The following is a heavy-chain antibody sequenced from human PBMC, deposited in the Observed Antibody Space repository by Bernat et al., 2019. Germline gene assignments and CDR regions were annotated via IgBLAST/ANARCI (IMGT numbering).Heavy chain of an antibody. CDR1: GFTLSNHW. D-gene: IGHD5-24*01. Sequence: EVQLEESGGGLVQPGGSLRLSCAVSGFTLSNHWMSWVRQAPGKGLEWVANIKQDASEKYYADSVKGRFTISRDNAKNSLSLQMNTLKAEDTAVYYCTRVRDGYNAWGQGTLVTVSS. J-gene: IGHJ4*02. V-gene: IGHV3-7*03. CDR3: TRVRDGYNA. CDR2: IKQDASEK.